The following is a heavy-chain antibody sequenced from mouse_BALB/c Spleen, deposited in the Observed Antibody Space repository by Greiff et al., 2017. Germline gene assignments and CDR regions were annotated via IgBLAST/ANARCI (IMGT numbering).Heavy chain of an antibody. J-gene: IGHJ4*01. Sequence: VQLQQSGPDLVAPSQSLSITCTVSGFSLTSYGVHWVRQPPGKGLEWLVVIWSDGSTTYNSALKSRLSISKDNSKSQVFLKMNSLQTDDTAMYYCARQAFITTAPGYAMDYWGQGTSVTVSS. CDR1: GFSLTSYG. CDR3: ARQAFITTAPGYAMDY. CDR2: IWSDGST. V-gene: IGHV2-6-2*01. D-gene: IGHD1-2*01.